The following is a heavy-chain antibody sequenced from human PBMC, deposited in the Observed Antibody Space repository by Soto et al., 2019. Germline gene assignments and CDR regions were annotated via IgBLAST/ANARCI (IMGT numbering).Heavy chain of an antibody. Sequence: KFQGRVTITRDTSASTAYMELSSLRSEDTAVYYCARNRPPSYYYYGMDVWGQGTTVTVSS. V-gene: IGHV1-3*01. J-gene: IGHJ6*02. CDR3: ARNRPPSYYYYGMDV.